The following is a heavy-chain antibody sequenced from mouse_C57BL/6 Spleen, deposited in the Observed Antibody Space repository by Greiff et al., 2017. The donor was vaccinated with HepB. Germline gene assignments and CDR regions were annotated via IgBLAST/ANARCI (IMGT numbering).Heavy chain of an antibody. D-gene: IGHD3-3*01. CDR1: GYTFTSYW. Sequence: QVQLQQPGAELVRPGSSVKLSCKASGYTFTSYWMHWVKQRPIQGLEWIGNIDPSDSEPHYNQKFKDKATLTVDKSSSTAYMKLSSLTSEDSAVYYCARRGDRDYFDYWGQGTTLTVSS. CDR3: ARRGDRDYFDY. V-gene: IGHV1-52*01. J-gene: IGHJ2*01. CDR2: IDPSDSEP.